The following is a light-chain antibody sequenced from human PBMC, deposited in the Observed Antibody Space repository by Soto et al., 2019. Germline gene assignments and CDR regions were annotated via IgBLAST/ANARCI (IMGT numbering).Light chain of an antibody. CDR2: GAS. Sequence: VRTQSPATLSVSPGERATLSCRASQSVSTNLAWYQQKPGQAPRLLIYGASTRATGIPARFSGSGSGTEFTLTISSLQSEDFAVYYCQQYNNWPRTFGPGTKVDIK. J-gene: IGKJ3*01. CDR3: QQYNNWPRT. CDR1: QSVSTN. V-gene: IGKV3-15*01.